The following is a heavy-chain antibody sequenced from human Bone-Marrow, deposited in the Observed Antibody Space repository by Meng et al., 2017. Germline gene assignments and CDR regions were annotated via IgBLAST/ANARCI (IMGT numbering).Heavy chain of an antibody. CDR3: ARAGGYSDYDFILAYAFDI. D-gene: IGHD5-12*01. Sequence: ASVKVSCKASGYTFTGYYMHWVRQAPGQGLEWMGRINPNSGGTNYAQKFQGRVTMTRDTSISTAYMELSRLRSDDTAVYYCARAGGYSDYDFILAYAFDIWGQGTMVTVSS. V-gene: IGHV1-2*06. J-gene: IGHJ3*02. CDR1: GYTFTGYY. CDR2: INPNSGGT.